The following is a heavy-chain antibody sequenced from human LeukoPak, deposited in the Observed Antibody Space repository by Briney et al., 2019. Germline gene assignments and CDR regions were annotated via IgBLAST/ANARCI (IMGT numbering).Heavy chain of an antibody. V-gene: IGHV3-20*04. D-gene: IGHD6-6*01. J-gene: IGHJ1*01. Sequence: GGSLRLSCAASGFTFDDYGMSWVRQAPGKGLEWVSGINWNGDSTGYADSVKGRFTISRDNAKNSLYLQMNSLRAEDTAVYYCARDRVAARFQHWGQGTLVTVSS. CDR2: INWNGDST. CDR3: ARDRVAARFQH. CDR1: GFTFDDYG.